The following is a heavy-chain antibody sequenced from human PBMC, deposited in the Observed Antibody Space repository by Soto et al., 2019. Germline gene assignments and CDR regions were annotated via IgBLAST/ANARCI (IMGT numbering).Heavy chain of an antibody. CDR2: IRTKSNSYAT. V-gene: IGHV3-73*02. CDR3: TRLHFIEQPGINY. J-gene: IGHJ4*02. D-gene: IGHD6-13*01. Sequence: EVQLVESGGGLVQPGGSLTLSCAASGFSFGDSGIHWVRQASGKGLEWVGRIRTKSNSYATAYAASVKGRFTISRDDSKNTAYLQMNSLKTEDTAVYYCTRLHFIEQPGINYWGQGTLVTVSA. CDR1: GFSFGDSG.